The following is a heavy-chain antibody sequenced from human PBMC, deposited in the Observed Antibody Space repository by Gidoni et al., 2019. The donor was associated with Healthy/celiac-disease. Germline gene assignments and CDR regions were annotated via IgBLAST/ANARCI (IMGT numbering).Heavy chain of an antibody. CDR1: GFTFSSYA. V-gene: IGHV3-30*04. J-gene: IGHJ3*02. Sequence: QVQLVESGGGVVQPGRSLRLSCAASGFTFSSYAMHWVRQAPGKGLEWVAVISYDGSNKYYAEAVKGRFTISRDNSKNTLYLQMNSLRAEDTAVYYCARGKNGGNDPGDAFDIWGQGTMVTVSS. CDR3: ARGKNGGNDPGDAFDI. D-gene: IGHD2-15*01. CDR2: ISYDGSNK.